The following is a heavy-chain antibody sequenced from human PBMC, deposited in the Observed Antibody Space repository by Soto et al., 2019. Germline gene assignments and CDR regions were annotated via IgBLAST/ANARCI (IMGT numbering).Heavy chain of an antibody. V-gene: IGHV6-1*01. CDR2: TYYRSKWYN. CDR3: ARWIQGSHAFEI. D-gene: IGHD5-18*01. CDR1: GDSVSSNSAA. Sequence: SQTLSLTCAISGDSVSSNSAAWNWIRRSPSRGLEWLGRTYYRSKWYNDYAVSVKSRITINTDTSKNKFSLQLNSVTPEDTAVYQCARWIQGSHAFEIWGQGTMVTFSS. J-gene: IGHJ3*02.